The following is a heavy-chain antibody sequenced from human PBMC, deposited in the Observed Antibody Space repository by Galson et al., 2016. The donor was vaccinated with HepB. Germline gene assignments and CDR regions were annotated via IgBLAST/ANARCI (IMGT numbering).Heavy chain of an antibody. CDR1: GYTFTTYG. V-gene: IGHV1-18*01. D-gene: IGHD1-26*01. J-gene: IGHJ4*02. Sequence: SVKVSCMASGYTFTTYGINWVRQAPGQGLEWMGWISAYNGNTNYAQKVQGRVTMSTDTSTNTAYMELRSLRSDDTAVYYCASGIVGANADFDYWGQGTLVTVSS. CDR3: ASGIVGANADFDY. CDR2: ISAYNGNT.